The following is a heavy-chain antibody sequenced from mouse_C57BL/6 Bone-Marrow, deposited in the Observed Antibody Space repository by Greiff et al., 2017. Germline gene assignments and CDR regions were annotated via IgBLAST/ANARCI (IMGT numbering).Heavy chain of an antibody. CDR2: IDPNSGGT. V-gene: IGHV1-72*01. J-gene: IGHJ1*03. CDR3: AREDYDSYWYFDV. CDR1: GYTFTSYW. Sequence: QVQLQQPGAELVKPGASVKLSCKASGYTFTSYWMHWVKQRPGRGLEWIGRIDPNSGGTKYNEKFKSKATLTVDTPSSTAYMQLSSLTSEDSAVYYCAREDYDSYWYFDVWGTGTTVTVSS. D-gene: IGHD2-4*01.